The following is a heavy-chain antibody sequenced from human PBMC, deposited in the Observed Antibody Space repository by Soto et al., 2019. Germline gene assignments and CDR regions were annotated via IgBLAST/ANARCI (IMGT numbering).Heavy chain of an antibody. CDR3: ARVNVRRQLAWFDP. V-gene: IGHV1-69*13. CDR1: GGTFSSYA. Sequence: GASVKVSCKASGGTFSSYAISWVRQAPGQGLEWMGGIIPIFGTANYAQKFQGRVTITADESTSTAYMELSSLRSEDTAVYYCARVNVRRQLAWFDPWGQGTLVTVSS. D-gene: IGHD6-13*01. CDR2: IIPIFGTA. J-gene: IGHJ5*02.